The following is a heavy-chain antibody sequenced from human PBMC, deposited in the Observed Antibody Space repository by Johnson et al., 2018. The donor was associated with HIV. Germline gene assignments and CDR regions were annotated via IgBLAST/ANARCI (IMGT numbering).Heavy chain of an antibody. V-gene: IGHV3-15*01. D-gene: IGHD5-18*01. J-gene: IGHJ3*02. CDR2: IKSKTDGGTT. CDR3: TTYTTRVTMYVEIKGGAFDI. CDR1: GFTFSSYA. Sequence: VQLVESGGGLVQPGGSLRLSCAASGFTFSSYAMSWVRQAPGKGLEWIGHIKSKTDGGTTDYAAPVNGRFTISRDDSKNTLYLQMNSLKPEDTAVYYCTTYTTRVTMYVEIKGGAFDIWGQGTKVTVSS.